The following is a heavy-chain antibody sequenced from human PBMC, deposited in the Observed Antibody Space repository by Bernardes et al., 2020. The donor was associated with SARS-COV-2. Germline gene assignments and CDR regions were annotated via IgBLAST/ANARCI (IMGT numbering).Heavy chain of an antibody. Sequence: SETLSLTCTVSGGSISSGSYYWSWIRQPAGKGLEWIGRIYTSGSTNYNPSLKSRVTISVDTSKNQFSLKLSSVTAADTAVYYCAREGGRQENLWFGELWGSQTAYYFDYWGQGTLVTVSS. CDR1: GGSISSGSYY. J-gene: IGHJ4*02. D-gene: IGHD3-10*01. V-gene: IGHV4-61*02. CDR2: IYTSGST. CDR3: AREGGRQENLWFGELWGSQTAYYFDY.